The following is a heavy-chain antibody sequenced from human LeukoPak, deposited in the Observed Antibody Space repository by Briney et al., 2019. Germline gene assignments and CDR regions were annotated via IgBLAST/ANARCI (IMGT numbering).Heavy chain of an antibody. Sequence: GGSLRLSCAASGFTFSSYAMSWVRQAPGKGLEWVSTINSHGDSTYYADSVKGRFTISRINSRNTLYLQMSTLRAEDTAVYYCATSSTLIVVVPTAIRDYWGQGTLVTVSS. CDR1: GFTFSSYA. CDR2: INSHGDST. V-gene: IGHV3-23*01. J-gene: IGHJ4*02. CDR3: ATSSTLIVVVPTAIRDY. D-gene: IGHD2-2*02.